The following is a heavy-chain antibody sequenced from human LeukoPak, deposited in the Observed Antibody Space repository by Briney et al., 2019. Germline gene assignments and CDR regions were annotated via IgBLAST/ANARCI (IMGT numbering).Heavy chain of an antibody. CDR2: ISSNSRNT. Sequence: KSGGSLRLSCAASGFTFISSDMNWVRQAPGKGLEWVASISSNSRNTHYADSLKGRFTISRDNAKNSLYLQMNSLRAEDTAVYYCARILSSSHAFDIWGQGTMDTVSS. CDR3: ARILSSSHAFDI. CDR1: GFTFISSD. J-gene: IGHJ3*02. D-gene: IGHD6-13*01. V-gene: IGHV3-21*01.